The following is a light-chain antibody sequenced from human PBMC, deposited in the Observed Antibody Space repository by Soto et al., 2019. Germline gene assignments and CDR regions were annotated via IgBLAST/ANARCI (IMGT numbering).Light chain of an antibody. J-gene: IGKJ1*01. CDR3: QHHNSYSQT. V-gene: IGKV1-5*01. Sequence: DIQMTQSPPTLSASVGDRVTITCRASQSIRHYLAWYQQMPGKAPKLLIYGASNLQSGVPSRFSGSGSGTEFTLTISSLQPDDFGTYFCQHHNSYSQTFGQGTKVEIK. CDR1: QSIRHY. CDR2: GAS.